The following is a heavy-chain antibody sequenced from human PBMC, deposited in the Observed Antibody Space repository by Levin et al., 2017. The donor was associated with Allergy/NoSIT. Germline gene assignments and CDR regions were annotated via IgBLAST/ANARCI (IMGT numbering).Heavy chain of an antibody. V-gene: IGHV3-23*01. CDR2: ISGSGGST. CDR3: AKWSTFHPRTSNWFDP. CDR1: GFTFSSYA. J-gene: IGHJ5*02. D-gene: IGHD2/OR15-2a*01. Sequence: GGSLRLSCAASGFTFSSYAMSWVRQAPGKGLEWVSAISGSGGSTYYADSVKGRFTISRDNSKNTLYLQMNSLRAEDTAVYYCAKWSTFHPRTSNWFDPWGQGTLVTVSS.